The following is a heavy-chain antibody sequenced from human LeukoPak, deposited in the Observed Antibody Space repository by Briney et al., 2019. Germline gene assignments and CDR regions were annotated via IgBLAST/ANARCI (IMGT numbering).Heavy chain of an antibody. J-gene: IGHJ5*02. CDR1: GFTFSSYA. Sequence: GGSLRLSCAASGFTFSSYAMNWVRQAPGKGLEWVSAISGSGGNTYYADSVKGRFTIFRDNSKNTLYLQMNSLRAEDTAVYYCAKTGNRDSSNWSNWFDPWGQGTLVTVSS. CDR2: ISGSGGNT. CDR3: AKTGNRDSSNWSNWFDP. V-gene: IGHV3-23*01. D-gene: IGHD6-13*01.